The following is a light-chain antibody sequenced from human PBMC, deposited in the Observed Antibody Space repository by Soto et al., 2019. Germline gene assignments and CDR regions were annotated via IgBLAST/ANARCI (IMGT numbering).Light chain of an antibody. CDR2: GNT. CDR3: QSYDSSLSVVV. V-gene: IGLV1-40*01. CDR1: SSNIAGYD. J-gene: IGLJ2*01. Sequence: QSVLTQPPSVSGAPWQRVTITCTGSSSNIAGYDVHWYQQLPGKPPRLLIYGNTNRPSGVPDRFSGSKSGTSASLAITGLQAEDEADYYCQSYDSSLSVVVFGGGTKLTVL.